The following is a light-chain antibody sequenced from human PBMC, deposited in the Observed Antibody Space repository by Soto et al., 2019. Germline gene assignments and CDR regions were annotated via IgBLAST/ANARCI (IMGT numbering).Light chain of an antibody. J-gene: IGLJ2*01. CDR3: QSYDNSLNHVV. CDR1: SSNIGSFYD. V-gene: IGLV1-40*01. Sequence: QSVLTQPPSVSGAPGPRVTIPCTGSSSNIGSFYDVHWYQQLPGTVPKLLIYSHNNRPSGVPGRFSGSKSGTAASLAITGLQAEDEDAYYCQSYDNSLNHVVFGGGTKLTVL. CDR2: SHN.